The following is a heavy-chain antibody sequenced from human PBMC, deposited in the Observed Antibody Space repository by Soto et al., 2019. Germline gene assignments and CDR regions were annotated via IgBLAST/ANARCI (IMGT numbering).Heavy chain of an antibody. D-gene: IGHD1-1*01. Sequence: SETLSLTCAVSGASISGYYWSWIRKSAGKGLEWIGRIYATGTTDYNPSLKSRVMMSVDTSKKQFSLKLRSVTAADTAVYYCVRDGTKTLRDWFDPWGQGISVTVSS. CDR1: GASISGYY. V-gene: IGHV4-4*07. J-gene: IGHJ5*02. CDR2: IYATGTT. CDR3: VRDGTKTLRDWFDP.